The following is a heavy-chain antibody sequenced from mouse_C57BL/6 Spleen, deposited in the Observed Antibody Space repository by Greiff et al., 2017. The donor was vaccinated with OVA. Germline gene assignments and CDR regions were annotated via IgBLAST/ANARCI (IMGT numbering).Heavy chain of an antibody. Sequence: VQLQQSGAELVRPGTSVKVSCKASGYAFTNYLIEWVKQRPGQGLEWIGVINPGSGGTNYNEKFKGKATLTADKSSSTAYMQLSSLTSEDSAVYFCARRSNYGGGYAMDYWGQGTSVTVSS. CDR1: GYAFTNYL. V-gene: IGHV1-54*01. J-gene: IGHJ4*01. D-gene: IGHD2-5*01. CDR3: ARRSNYGGGYAMDY. CDR2: INPGSGGT.